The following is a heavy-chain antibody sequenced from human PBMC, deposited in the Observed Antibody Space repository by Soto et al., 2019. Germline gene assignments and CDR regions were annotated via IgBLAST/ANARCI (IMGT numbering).Heavy chain of an antibody. CDR3: ARELKEPASYYYYGLDV. CDR1: GGTFTTYG. V-gene: IGHV1-69*01. CDR2: IIPTIGTT. Sequence: VKVANKASGGTFTTYGITWVRQAPGQGLEWMGGIIPTIGTTKYAQKFQGRVTITADASTTTAYVELSSLRSDDTAVYYCARELKEPASYYYYGLDVCGQGTTVTVSS. J-gene: IGHJ6*02.